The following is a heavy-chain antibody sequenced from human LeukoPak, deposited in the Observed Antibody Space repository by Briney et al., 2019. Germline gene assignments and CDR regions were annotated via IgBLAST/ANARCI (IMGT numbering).Heavy chain of an antibody. J-gene: IGHJ4*02. CDR1: AFTFSSYA. Sequence: GGSLRPSCAASAFTFSSYAMSWVRQAPGKGLEWGSGTSTSGGSTYYADSVKGRFTISRDNSKNTLYLQMNSLRAEDTAVYYCAIDTDFWSGYYGIDYWGQGTLVTVSS. CDR3: AIDTDFWSGYYGIDY. CDR2: TSTSGGST. D-gene: IGHD3-3*01. V-gene: IGHV3-23*01.